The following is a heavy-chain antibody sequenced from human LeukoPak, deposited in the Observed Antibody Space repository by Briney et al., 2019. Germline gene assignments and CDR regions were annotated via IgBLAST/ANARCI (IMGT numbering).Heavy chain of an antibody. CDR3: ATSRDRIAAAGRDEFDY. J-gene: IGHJ4*02. CDR2: INPNSGGT. Sequence: ASVKVSCKASGYTFTDYYIHWVRQAPGQGLEWMGRINPNSGGTNYAQKFQGRVTMTRDTSISTAYMELSRLSSDDAAVYYCATSRDRIAAAGRDEFDYWGQGTLVTVSS. V-gene: IGHV1-2*06. CDR1: GYTFTDYY. D-gene: IGHD6-13*01.